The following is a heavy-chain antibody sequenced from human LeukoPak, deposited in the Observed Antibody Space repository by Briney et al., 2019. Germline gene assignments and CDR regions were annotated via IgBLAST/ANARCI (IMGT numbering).Heavy chain of an antibody. V-gene: IGHV4-4*07. CDR3: ARANSYDGSGHYYEFAY. J-gene: IGHJ4*02. D-gene: IGHD3-22*01. CDR2: IHSSGST. Sequence: SETLSLTCTGSGGSISRYYWSWIRQPAGKGLEWIGRIHSSGSTNYNPSLKSRVTMSVDTSKNHFSLKLSSVTAADTAVYYCARANSYDGSGHYYEFAYWGQGTLVTVSS. CDR1: GGSISRYY.